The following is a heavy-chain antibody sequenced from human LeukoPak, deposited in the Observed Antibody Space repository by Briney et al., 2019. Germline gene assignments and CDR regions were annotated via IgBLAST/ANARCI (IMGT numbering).Heavy chain of an antibody. Sequence: SVKVSCKASGDTFDRFPISCVRLAPGQGLEWMGRIIPVFDMTNYAPKFQGRITMTADISTTTAYMELRSLKSEDSAIYYCTKGPHDYGDFVYFWGQGTRVTVSS. V-gene: IGHV1-69*04. D-gene: IGHD4-17*01. J-gene: IGHJ4*02. CDR1: GDTFDRFP. CDR2: IIPVFDMT. CDR3: TKGPHDYGDFVYF.